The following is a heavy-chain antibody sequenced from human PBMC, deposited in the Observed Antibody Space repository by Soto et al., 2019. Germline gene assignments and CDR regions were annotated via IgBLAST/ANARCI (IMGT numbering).Heavy chain of an antibody. CDR2: ISAYNGNT. Sequence: GASVKVSCKASGYTFTSYGISWVRQAPGQGLEWMGWISAYNGNTNYAQKLQGRVTMTTDTSTSTAYMELRSLRSDDTAVYYCAGRIAVAGQWDWFDPWGQGTLVTVSS. D-gene: IGHD6-19*01. J-gene: IGHJ5*02. CDR3: AGRIAVAGQWDWFDP. CDR1: GYTFTSYG. V-gene: IGHV1-18*04.